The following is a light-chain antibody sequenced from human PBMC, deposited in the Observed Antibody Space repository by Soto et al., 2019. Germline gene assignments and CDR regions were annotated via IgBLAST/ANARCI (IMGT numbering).Light chain of an antibody. V-gene: IGKV1-5*01. Sequence: DIQMTQSPSTLSASVGDRVTITCRASQSISSWLAWYQQKPGKAPKLLIYDASSLESGVPSRFSGSGSGTEFTLTISSLQPDDFATYYCQQHNNWPPITFGQGTRLEI. J-gene: IGKJ5*01. CDR2: DAS. CDR3: QQHNNWPPIT. CDR1: QSISSW.